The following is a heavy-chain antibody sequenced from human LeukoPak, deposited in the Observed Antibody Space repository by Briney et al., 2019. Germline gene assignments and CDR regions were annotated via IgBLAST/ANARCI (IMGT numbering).Heavy chain of an antibody. J-gene: IGHJ4*02. CDR3: AKSQDGGRLFHFDY. D-gene: IGHD1-26*01. V-gene: IGHV3-23*01. CDR2: ISGSGGST. CDR1: GFTFSSYA. Sequence: GGSLRLSCAASGFTFSSYAMSWVRQAPGKGMEWVSVISGSGGSTYSADSVKGRFTISRDNSKNTLYLQMNSLRAEDTAVYFCAKSQDGGRLFHFDYWGQGTLVTVSS.